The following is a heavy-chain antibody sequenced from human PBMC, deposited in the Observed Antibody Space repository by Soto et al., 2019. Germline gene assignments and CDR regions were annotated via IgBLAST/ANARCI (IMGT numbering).Heavy chain of an antibody. V-gene: IGHV3-23*01. J-gene: IGHJ3*02. CDR2: VVSNGDA. CDR1: GFTFNSYA. D-gene: IGHD1-20*01. CDR3: AKDRQDHNSVWDPFDI. Sequence: EAQLLESGGGLGQPGGSLRLSCAASGFTFNSYAMTWVRQAPGKGLEWVSGVVSNGDAYYADSVRGRLTISRDNSKNTVVLRMTSRRGEDTAIYYCAKDRQDHNSVWDPFDIWGHGTLVTVSS.